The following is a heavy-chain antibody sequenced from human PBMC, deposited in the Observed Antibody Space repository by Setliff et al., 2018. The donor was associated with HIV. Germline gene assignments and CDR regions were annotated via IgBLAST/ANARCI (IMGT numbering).Heavy chain of an antibody. V-gene: IGHV4-39*01. J-gene: IGHJ6*03. CDR1: GGSVIKDKFY. CDR2: LYDTGRT. Sequence: SQTLSLTCSVSGGSVIKDKFYWGWIRQAPAKGLEWIGTLYDTGRTYYNPPLKSRVSIFVDTTKNEFSLNLRSVTAADTAVYFCVNSGYDGDYYYYYMDVWGKGTTVTVSS. D-gene: IGHD5-12*01. CDR3: VNSGYDGDYYYYYMDV.